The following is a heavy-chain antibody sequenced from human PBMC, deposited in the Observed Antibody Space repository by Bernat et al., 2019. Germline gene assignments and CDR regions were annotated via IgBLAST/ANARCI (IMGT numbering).Heavy chain of an antibody. J-gene: IGHJ4*02. D-gene: IGHD3-16*01. CDR2: IYYSGST. V-gene: IGHV4-59*12. Sequence: QVQLQESGPGLVKPSETLSLTCTVSGGSISSYYWSWIRQPPGKGLEWIGYIYYSGSTYYNPSLKSRVTISVDTSKNQFSLKLSSVTAADTAVYYCARGGDYFDYWGQGTLVTVSS. CDR3: ARGGDYFDY. CDR1: GGSISSYY.